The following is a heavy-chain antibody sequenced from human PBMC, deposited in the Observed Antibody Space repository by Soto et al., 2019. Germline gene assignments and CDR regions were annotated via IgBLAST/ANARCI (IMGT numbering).Heavy chain of an antibody. D-gene: IGHD5-12*01. CDR2: ISAGNGDT. CDR1: GYTFTTYA. Sequence: QVQLVQSGAEVKKPGASVKVSCKASGYTFTTYALHWVRQAPGQRLEWMGWISAGNGDTKYSQNFQGRVTITRDTSANTAYMELSSLRSEDTAVYYCARVDTVANAWNYWGQGALVTVSS. J-gene: IGHJ4*02. V-gene: IGHV1-3*01. CDR3: ARVDTVANAWNY.